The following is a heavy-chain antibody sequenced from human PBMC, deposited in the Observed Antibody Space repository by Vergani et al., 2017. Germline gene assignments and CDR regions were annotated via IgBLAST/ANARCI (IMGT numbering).Heavy chain of an antibody. CDR3: ARDPAAAGTIYYYGMDV. CDR2: IIPIFGTA. D-gene: IGHD6-13*01. J-gene: IGHJ6*02. V-gene: IGHV1-69*18. Sequence: QVQLVQSGAEVKKPGSSVKVSCKASGGTFSSYAISWVRQAPGQGLEWMGRIIPIFGTANYAQKFQGRVTITADESTSTAYMELSSLRSEDTAVYYCARDPAAAGTIYYYGMDVWGQGTTVTVSS. CDR1: GGTFSSYA.